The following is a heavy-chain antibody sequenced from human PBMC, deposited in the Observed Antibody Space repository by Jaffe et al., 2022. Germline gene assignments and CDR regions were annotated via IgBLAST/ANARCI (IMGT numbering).Heavy chain of an antibody. CDR3: ANEGTYYDFWSGYFGFDY. V-gene: IGHV3-30*18. Sequence: QVQLVESGGGVVQPGRSLRLSCAASGFTFSSYGMHWVRQAPGKGLEWVAVISYDGSNKYYADSVKGRFTISRDNSKNTLYLQMNSLRAEDTAVYYCANEGTYYDFWSGYFGFDYWGQGTLVTVSS. J-gene: IGHJ4*02. CDR1: GFTFSSYG. D-gene: IGHD3-3*01. CDR2: ISYDGSNK.